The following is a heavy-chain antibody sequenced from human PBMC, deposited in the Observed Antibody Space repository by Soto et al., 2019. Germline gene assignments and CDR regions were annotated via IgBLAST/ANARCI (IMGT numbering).Heavy chain of an antibody. J-gene: IGHJ4*02. CDR2: VYYSGST. CDR1: GDSIGSSSHH. D-gene: IGHD3-10*01. V-gene: IGHV4-39*01. Sequence: PSETLSLTCTVSGDSIGSSSHHWGWIRQPPGKGLEWIGSVYYSGSTYYNPSLKSRVTISVDASKNQFSLNLSSVTAADTAVYYCARHRGPTGPNYWGQGTLVTVSS. CDR3: ARHRGPTGPNY.